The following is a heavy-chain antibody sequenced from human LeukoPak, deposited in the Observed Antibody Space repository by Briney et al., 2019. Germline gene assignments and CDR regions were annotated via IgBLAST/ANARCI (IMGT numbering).Heavy chain of an antibody. D-gene: IGHD3-3*01. CDR1: GFTFGDYA. J-gene: IGHJ4*02. V-gene: IGHV3-49*03. Sequence: GRSLRLSCTASGFTFGDYAMSWFRQAPGKGLEWVGFIRSKAYGGTTEYAASVKGRFTISRDDSKGIAYLQMNSLKPEDPAVDYCTRDQWGGGYYLSFDYWGQGTLSPSPQ. CDR2: IRSKAYGGTT. CDR3: TRDQWGGGYYLSFDY.